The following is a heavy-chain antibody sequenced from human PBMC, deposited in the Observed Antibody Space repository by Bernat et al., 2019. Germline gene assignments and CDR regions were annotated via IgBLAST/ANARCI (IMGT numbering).Heavy chain of an antibody. CDR2: IWYDGSNK. CDR3: ARGLYDNVWGSYS. Sequence: QVQLVESGGGLVQPGRSLRLSCATSGFSFRSYGMHWVRQAPGKGLEWVAVIWYDGSNKYYADSVKGRFTISRDNSKNTLYLQMNSLRAEDTAVYYCARGLYDNVWGSYSWGQGTTVTVSS. D-gene: IGHD3-16*01. V-gene: IGHV3-33*01. J-gene: IGHJ6*02. CDR1: GFSFRSYG.